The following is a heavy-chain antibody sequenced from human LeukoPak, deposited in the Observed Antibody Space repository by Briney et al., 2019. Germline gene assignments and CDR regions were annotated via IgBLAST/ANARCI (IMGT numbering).Heavy chain of an antibody. J-gene: IGHJ4*02. Sequence: GGSLRLSCAASGFTFDDYAMHWVRQAPGKGLEWVSGISWNSGSIGYADPVKGRFTISRDNAKNSLYLQMNSLRAEDTAVYYCARGDSGWTGFDYWGQGTLVTVSS. CDR1: GFTFDDYA. CDR2: ISWNSGSI. D-gene: IGHD6-19*01. V-gene: IGHV3-9*01. CDR3: ARGDSGWTGFDY.